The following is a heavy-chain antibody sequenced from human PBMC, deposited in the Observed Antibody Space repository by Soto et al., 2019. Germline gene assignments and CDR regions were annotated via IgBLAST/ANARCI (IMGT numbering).Heavy chain of an antibody. CDR3: ARGLKFTTPLVRGVNPYYYYYMDV. J-gene: IGHJ6*03. CDR1: GYTFSSYD. D-gene: IGHD3-10*01. V-gene: IGHV1-8*01. CDR2: MNPNSGDT. Sequence: QVQLVQSGAEVKKPGASVKVSCKASGYTFSSYDINWVRQATGQGLEWMGWMNPNSGDTNYPQKFQGRVTMTRNTSIAPAYMALSSLRSEDKAVYYCARGLKFTTPLVRGVNPYYYYYMDVWGEGTTVTVSS.